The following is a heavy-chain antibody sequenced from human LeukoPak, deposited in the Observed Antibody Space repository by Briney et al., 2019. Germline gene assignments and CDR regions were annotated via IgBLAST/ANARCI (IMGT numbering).Heavy chain of an antibody. CDR1: GYSISSGYY. Sequence: PSETLSLTCAVSGYSISSGYYWGWIRQPPGKGLEWIGSIYHSGSTYYNPSLKSRVTISVDTSKNQFSLKLSPVTAADTAVYYCARHVNWGFVYWGQGTLVTVSS. D-gene: IGHD7-27*01. CDR2: IYHSGST. CDR3: ARHVNWGFVY. J-gene: IGHJ4*02. V-gene: IGHV4-38-2*01.